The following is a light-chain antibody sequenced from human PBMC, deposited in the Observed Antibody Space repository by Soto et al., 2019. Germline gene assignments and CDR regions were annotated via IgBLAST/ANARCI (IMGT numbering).Light chain of an antibody. CDR2: EVV. Sequence: QSALTQPPSASGSPGQSVTISCTGTKSDIGVYDFVSWYQQHPGKAPRLIIYEVVQRPSGVPDRFSGSKSGNTASLTVSGLQAEDEADYYCQSYDSSLSGLYVFGTGTKLTVL. CDR3: QSYDSSLSGLYV. CDR1: KSDIGVYDF. V-gene: IGLV2-8*01. J-gene: IGLJ1*01.